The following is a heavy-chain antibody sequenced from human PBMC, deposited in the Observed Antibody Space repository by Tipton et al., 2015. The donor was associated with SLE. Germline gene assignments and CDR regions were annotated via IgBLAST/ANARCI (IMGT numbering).Heavy chain of an antibody. J-gene: IGHJ6*03. CDR1: GFTFSSYE. CDR2: IDHTGATV. Sequence: SGFTFSSYEMTWVRQAPGKGLEWISYIDHTGATVHYADSVKGRFTISRDNAKNSLYLQMNSLRAEDTAVYYCARDRGIVGAQTYYMDVWGKGTTVTVSS. V-gene: IGHV3-48*03. D-gene: IGHD1-26*01. CDR3: ARDRGIVGAQTYYMDV.